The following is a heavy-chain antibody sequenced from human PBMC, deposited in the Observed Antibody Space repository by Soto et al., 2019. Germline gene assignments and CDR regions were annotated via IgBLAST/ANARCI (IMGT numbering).Heavy chain of an antibody. CDR1: GYTFTSYY. Sequence: ASVKVSCKASGYTFTSYYMHWVRQAPGQGLEWMGIINPNSGNTGYAQKFQGRVTMTRNTSISTAYMELSSLRSEDTAVYYCARGPSPPSYDFWSGYSARYDYWGQGTLVTVSS. CDR2: INPNSGNT. V-gene: IGHV1-8*02. J-gene: IGHJ4*02. CDR3: ARGPSPPSYDFWSGYSARYDY. D-gene: IGHD3-3*01.